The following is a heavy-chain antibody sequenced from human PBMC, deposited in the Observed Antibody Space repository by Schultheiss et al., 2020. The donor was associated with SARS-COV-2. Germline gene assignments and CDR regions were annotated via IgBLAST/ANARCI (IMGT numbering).Heavy chain of an antibody. Sequence: SQTLSLTCAVYGGSFSGYYWSWIRQPPGKGLEWIGSIYYSGSTYYNPSLKSRVTISVDTSKNQFSLKLSSVTAADTAVYYCARGTLYSKFDPWGQGTLVTVSS. CDR2: IYYSGST. V-gene: IGHV4-34*01. J-gene: IGHJ5*02. CDR1: GGSFSGYY. D-gene: IGHD5-18*01. CDR3: ARGTLYSKFDP.